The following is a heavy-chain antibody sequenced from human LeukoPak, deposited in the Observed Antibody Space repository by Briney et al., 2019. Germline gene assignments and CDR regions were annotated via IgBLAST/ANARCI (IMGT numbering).Heavy chain of an antibody. D-gene: IGHD5-12*01. CDR3: ASERKWLRLVDY. V-gene: IGHV4-38-2*01. Sequence: SETLSLTCAVSGYSISSGYYCGWIRQPPGKGLEWIGSIYHSGSTYYNPSLKSRVTISVDTSKNQFSLKLSSVTAADTAVYYCASERKWLRLVDYWGQGTLVTVSS. CDR1: GYSISSGYY. CDR2: IYHSGST. J-gene: IGHJ4*02.